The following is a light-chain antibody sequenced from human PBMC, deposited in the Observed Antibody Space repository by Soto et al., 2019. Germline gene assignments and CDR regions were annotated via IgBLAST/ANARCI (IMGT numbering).Light chain of an antibody. Sequence: EIVMTQSPATLSVSPGERATLSCRASQSVSSNLAWYQQKPGQAPRLLIYGASTRATGIPARFSGSRSGTEFTLTMSSLQSEDFAVYYCQQYHNWPYTFGQGTKLEIK. CDR3: QQYHNWPYT. CDR1: QSVSSN. J-gene: IGKJ2*01. CDR2: GAS. V-gene: IGKV3-15*01.